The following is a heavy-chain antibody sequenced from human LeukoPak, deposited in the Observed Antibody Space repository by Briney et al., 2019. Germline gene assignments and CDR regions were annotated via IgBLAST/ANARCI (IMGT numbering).Heavy chain of an antibody. CDR2: ISSSSSYI. Sequence: GRSLRLSCAASGFTFSSYGLHWVRQAPGKGLEWVSSISSSSSYIYYADSVKGRFTISRDNAKNSLYLQMNSLRAEDTAVYYCASPDPDYWGQGTLVTVSS. CDR1: GFTFSSYG. CDR3: ASPDPDY. J-gene: IGHJ4*02. V-gene: IGHV3-21*01.